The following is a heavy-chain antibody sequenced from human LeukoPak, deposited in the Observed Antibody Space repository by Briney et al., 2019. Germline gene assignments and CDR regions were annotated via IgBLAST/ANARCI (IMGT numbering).Heavy chain of an antibody. CDR1: AYTFTSYD. CDR2: MNPNSGNT. CDR3: ARGTRGEPFYYYYGMDV. D-gene: IGHD1-14*01. J-gene: IGHJ6*02. Sequence: ASVKVSCKASAYTFTSYDINWVRQATGQGLEWMGWMNPNSGNTGYAQKFQGRVTMTRNTSISTAYMELSSLRSEDTAVYYCARGTRGEPFYYYYGMDVWGQGTTVTVSS. V-gene: IGHV1-8*01.